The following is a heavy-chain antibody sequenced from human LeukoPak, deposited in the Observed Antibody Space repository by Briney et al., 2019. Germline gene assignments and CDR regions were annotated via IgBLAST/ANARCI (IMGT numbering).Heavy chain of an antibody. J-gene: IGHJ4*02. CDR1: GYTFTGYY. D-gene: IGHD2-8*02. V-gene: IGHV1-2*06. CDR2: INPNSGGT. Sequence: ASVRVSCKASGYTFTGYYIHWVRQAPGQGLEWMGQINPNSGGTNYAQKFQGRVTMTRDTSISTAYMELSRLRSDDTAVYFCATYTSGAFLFDYWGQGTLVTVSS. CDR3: ATYTSGAFLFDY.